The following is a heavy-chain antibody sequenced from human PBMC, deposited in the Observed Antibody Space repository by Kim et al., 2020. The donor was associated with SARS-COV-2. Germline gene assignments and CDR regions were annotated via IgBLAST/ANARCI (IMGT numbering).Heavy chain of an antibody. Sequence: GESLKISCKGSGYSFTSYWIGWVRQMPGKGLEWMVIIYPGDSDTRYSPSFQGQVTISADTSISTAYLQWSSLKASDTAMYYCARTRTIGSSWYWGDYWGQGTLVTVSS. CDR2: IYPGDSDT. CDR3: ARTRTIGSSWYWGDY. J-gene: IGHJ4*02. D-gene: IGHD6-13*01. CDR1: GYSFTSYW. V-gene: IGHV5-51*01.